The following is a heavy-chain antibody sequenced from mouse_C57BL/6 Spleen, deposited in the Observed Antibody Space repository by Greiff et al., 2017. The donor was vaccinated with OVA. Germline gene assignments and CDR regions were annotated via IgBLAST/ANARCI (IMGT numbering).Heavy chain of an antibody. D-gene: IGHD2-14*01. CDR2: ISSGSSTI. CDR1: GFTFSDYG. J-gene: IGHJ2*01. Sequence: EVHLVESGGGLVKPGGSLKLSCAASGFTFSDYGMHWVRQAPEKGLEWVAYISSGSSTIYYADTVKGRFTISRDNAKNTLFLQMTSLKAEDTAVYECARGYPDYWGQGTTLTVSS. V-gene: IGHV5-17*01. CDR3: ARGYPDY.